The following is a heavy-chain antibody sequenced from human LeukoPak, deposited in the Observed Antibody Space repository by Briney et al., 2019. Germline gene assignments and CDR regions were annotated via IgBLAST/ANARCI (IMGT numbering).Heavy chain of an antibody. D-gene: IGHD3-10*01. V-gene: IGHV4-59*12. CDR1: GGSISSSY. CDR2: IYNTGTT. J-gene: IGHJ6*03. Sequence: ASETLSLTCNVSGGSISSSYWSWIRQPPGKGLEWVGYIYNTGTTNYNPSLKSRVTISVDTSKNQFSLKLSSVTAADTAVYYCARGPVRMVRGDPRYYMDVWGKGTTVTVSS. CDR3: ARGPVRMVRGDPRYYMDV.